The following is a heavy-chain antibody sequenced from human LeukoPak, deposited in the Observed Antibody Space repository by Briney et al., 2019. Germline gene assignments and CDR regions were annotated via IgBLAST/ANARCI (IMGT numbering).Heavy chain of an antibody. D-gene: IGHD1-20*01. J-gene: IGHJ4*02. V-gene: IGHV3-21*01. CDR3: ARDPPFIIGTTFFDY. CDR1: GFTLSSYS. Sequence: PGGALRLSCAASGFTLSSYSMNWVRQARGKGLEWVSSISTSSTYIYYADSVKGRFTISRDNAKNSLYLQMNSLRAEDTAVYYCARDPPFIIGTTFFDYWGQGTLVTVSS. CDR2: ISTSSTYI.